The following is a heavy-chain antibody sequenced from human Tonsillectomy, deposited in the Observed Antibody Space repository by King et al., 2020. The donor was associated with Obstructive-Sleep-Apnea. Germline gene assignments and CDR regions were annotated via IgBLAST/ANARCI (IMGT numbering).Heavy chain of an antibody. J-gene: IGHJ6*02. Sequence: QLVQSGAEVKKPGASVKVSCKASGYTFTSYAMHWVRQAPGQRLEWMGWINAGNGNTKYSQKFQGRVTITRDTSASTAYMVLSSLRSEDTAVYYCARRYCRRTSCRSDYYGMDVWGQGTTVTVSS. CDR1: GYTFTSYA. CDR3: ARRYCRRTSCRSDYYGMDV. D-gene: IGHD2-2*01. V-gene: IGHV1-3*01. CDR2: INAGNGNT.